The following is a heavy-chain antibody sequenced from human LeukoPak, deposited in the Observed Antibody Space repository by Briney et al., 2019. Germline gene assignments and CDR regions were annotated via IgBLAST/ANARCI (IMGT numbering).Heavy chain of an antibody. CDR2: ISDSSAM. V-gene: IGHV3-48*01. CDR1: GFSFSRYS. Sequence: GGSLRLSCAASGFSFSRYSMKWVRQAPGKGLEWVSYISDSSAMYYADSVRGRFTISRDNAKNSLFLQMSSLRVEDTGVYYCARDGGYSGYDADCWGPGTLVTVSS. J-gene: IGHJ4*02. CDR3: ARDGGYSGYDADC. D-gene: IGHD5-12*01.